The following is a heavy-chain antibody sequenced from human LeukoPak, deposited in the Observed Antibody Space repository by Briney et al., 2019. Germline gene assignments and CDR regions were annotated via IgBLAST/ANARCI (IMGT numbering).Heavy chain of an antibody. CDR3: ARDRRGSYGIYWFDP. V-gene: IGHV3-21*01. CDR1: GFTFSSYS. CDR2: ISSSSSYI. Sequence: GGSLRLSCAAFGFTFSSYSMNWVRQAPGKGLEWVSSISSSSSYIYYADSVKGRFTISRDNAKNSLYLQMNSLRAEDAAVYYCARDRRGSYGIYWFDPWGQGTLVTVSS. D-gene: IGHD1-26*01. J-gene: IGHJ5*02.